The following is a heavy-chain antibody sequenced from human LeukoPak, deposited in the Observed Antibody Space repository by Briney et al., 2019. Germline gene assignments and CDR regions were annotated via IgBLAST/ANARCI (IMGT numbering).Heavy chain of an antibody. D-gene: IGHD3-3*01. J-gene: IGHJ6*02. Sequence: GSLRLSCAASGFTFSNYAMHWIRQPPGKGLEWIGEINHSGSTNYNPSLKSRVTISVDTSKNQFSLKLSSVTAADTAVYYCATLRFYRPLYYYYGMDVWGQGTTVTVSS. CDR3: ATLRFYRPLYYYYGMDV. CDR1: GFTFSNYA. V-gene: IGHV4-34*08. CDR2: INHSGST.